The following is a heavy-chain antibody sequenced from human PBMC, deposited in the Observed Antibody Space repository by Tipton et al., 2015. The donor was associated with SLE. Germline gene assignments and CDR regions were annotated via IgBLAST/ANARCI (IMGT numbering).Heavy chain of an antibody. CDR1: GFTVSSNY. V-gene: IGHV3-66*02. D-gene: IGHD1-26*01. CDR2: IYSGGST. CDR3: ARDRGPWYFDL. Sequence: RLSCAASGFTVSSNYMSWVRQAPGKGLEWVSVIYSGGSTYYADSVKGRFTISRDNLKNTLYLQMNSLRAEDTAVYYCARDRGPWYFDLWGRGTLVTVSS. J-gene: IGHJ2*01.